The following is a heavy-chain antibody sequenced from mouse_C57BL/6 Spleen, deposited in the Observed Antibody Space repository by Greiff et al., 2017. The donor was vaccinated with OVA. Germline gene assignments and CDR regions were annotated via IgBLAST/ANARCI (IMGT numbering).Heavy chain of an antibody. CDR2: IGPTSGGT. Sequence: VQLQQPGAELVKPGASVKLSCKASGYTFTSYWMHWVKQSPGRGLEWIGRIGPTSGGTKYNEKVKSKATLTVDKPSSTAYMQLSSLTSEDSAVYYCARRSDYDEGNYAMDYWGQGTSVTVSS. V-gene: IGHV1-72*01. CDR1: GYTFTSYW. CDR3: ARRSDYDEGNYAMDY. J-gene: IGHJ4*01. D-gene: IGHD2-4*01.